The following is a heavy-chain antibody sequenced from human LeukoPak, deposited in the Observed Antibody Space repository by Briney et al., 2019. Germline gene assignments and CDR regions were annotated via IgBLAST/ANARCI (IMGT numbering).Heavy chain of an antibody. CDR2: INSDGSST. Sequence: GGSLRLSCAVSGFTFSNYWMHWVRQAPGKGLVWVSRINSDGSSTSYADSVKGRFTISRDNAKNTLYLQMNSLRAEDTAVYYCARDRYSYGYDYWGQGTLVTVSS. J-gene: IGHJ4*02. CDR1: GFTFSNYW. CDR3: ARDRYSYGYDY. D-gene: IGHD5-18*01. V-gene: IGHV3-74*01.